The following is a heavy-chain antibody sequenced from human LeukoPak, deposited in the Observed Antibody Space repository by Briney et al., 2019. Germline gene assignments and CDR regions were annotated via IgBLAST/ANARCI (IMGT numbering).Heavy chain of an antibody. CDR3: ARDAITMVRGVISL. J-gene: IGHJ3*01. CDR2: ISAYNGNT. V-gene: IGHV1-18*04. D-gene: IGHD3-10*01. Sequence: ASVKVSCKASGYTFTSYYMYWVRQAPGQGLEWMGWISAYNGNTNYAQRLQGRVTMTTDTSTSTAYMELRSLRSDDTAVYYCARDAITMVRGVISLWGQGTMVTVSS. CDR1: GYTFTSYY.